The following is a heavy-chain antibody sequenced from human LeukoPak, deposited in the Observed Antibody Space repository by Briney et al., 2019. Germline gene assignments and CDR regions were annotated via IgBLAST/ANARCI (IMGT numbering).Heavy chain of an antibody. Sequence: SETLSLTCAVYGGSFSGYYWSWIRQPPGKGLEWIGEINHSGSTNYNPSLKSRVTISVDTSKNQFSLKLSSVTAADTAVYYCARERSGGSYYYYYMDVWGKGTTVTVSS. CDR1: GGSFSGYY. J-gene: IGHJ6*03. V-gene: IGHV4-34*01. D-gene: IGHD3-16*01. CDR3: ARERSGGSYYYYYMDV. CDR2: INHSGST.